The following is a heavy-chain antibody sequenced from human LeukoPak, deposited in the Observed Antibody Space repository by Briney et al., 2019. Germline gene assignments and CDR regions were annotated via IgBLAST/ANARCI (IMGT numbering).Heavy chain of an antibody. J-gene: IGHJ3*02. CDR1: GFTFSSYA. CDR3: ARDQSDAFDI. Sequence: PGRSLRLSCAASGFTFSSYAMHWVRQAPGKGLEWVAVISYDGSNKYYADSVKGRFTISRDNSKNTLYLQMNSLRAEDTAVYYCARDQSDAFDIWGQGTMVTASS. CDR2: ISYDGSNK. V-gene: IGHV3-30-3*01.